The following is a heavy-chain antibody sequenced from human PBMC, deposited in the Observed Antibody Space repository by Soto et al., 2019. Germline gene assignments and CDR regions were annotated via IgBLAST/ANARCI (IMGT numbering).Heavy chain of an antibody. CDR1: GGSISSSSYY. Sequence: PSETLSLTCTVSGGSISSSSYYWGWIRQPPGKGLEWIGSIYYSGSTYYNPSLKSRVTISVDTSKNQFSLKLSSVTAADTAAYYCARSPGIAYGPFDPWGQGTLVTVSS. D-gene: IGHD6-13*01. CDR2: IYYSGST. V-gene: IGHV4-39*01. J-gene: IGHJ5*02. CDR3: ARSPGIAYGPFDP.